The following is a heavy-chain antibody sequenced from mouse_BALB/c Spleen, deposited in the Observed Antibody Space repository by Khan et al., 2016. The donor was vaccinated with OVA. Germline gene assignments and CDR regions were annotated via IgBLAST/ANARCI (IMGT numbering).Heavy chain of an antibody. V-gene: IGHV1S81*02. D-gene: IGHD2-2*01. CDR3: TRSGYGSFAY. Sequence: QVQLQQSGAELVKPGASVKLSCKASGYTFSSYYMYWVKQRPGQGLEWIGEINPNNGGTNFNEKFKSKATLTVDKSSSTAYMQLSSLTSEDSAVYYWTRSGYGSFAYWGQVTLVTVSA. CDR2: INPNNGGT. J-gene: IGHJ3*01. CDR1: GYTFSSYY.